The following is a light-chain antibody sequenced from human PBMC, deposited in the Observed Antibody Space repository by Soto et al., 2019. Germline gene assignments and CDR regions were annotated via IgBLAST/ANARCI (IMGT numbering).Light chain of an antibody. V-gene: IGKV3-11*01. CDR3: QQRSNWPPIT. J-gene: IGKJ5*01. CDR2: DAS. CDR1: QSVSSY. Sequence: EIVLTQYTATPSLSPGERATLSCRASQSVSSYLAWYQQKPGQAPRLLIYDASNRATGIPARFSGSGSGTEFTLTISSLQSEDFAVYYCQQRSNWPPITFGQGTRLEIK.